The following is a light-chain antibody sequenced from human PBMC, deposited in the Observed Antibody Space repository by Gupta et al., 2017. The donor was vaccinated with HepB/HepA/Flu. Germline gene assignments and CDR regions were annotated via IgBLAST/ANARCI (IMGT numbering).Light chain of an antibody. J-gene: IGLJ1*01. CDR3: GTWDNTLNIYV. Sequence: QSVLTQPPSVSAAPGQKVTISCSGSSSNIGNNYVSWYQQLPGTAPKFLIYDNNKRPSGIPDRFSGSKSGTSATLGTTGLQTGDEADYYCGTWDNTLNIYVFGTGTKVTVL. V-gene: IGLV1-51*01. CDR1: SSNIGNNY. CDR2: DNN.